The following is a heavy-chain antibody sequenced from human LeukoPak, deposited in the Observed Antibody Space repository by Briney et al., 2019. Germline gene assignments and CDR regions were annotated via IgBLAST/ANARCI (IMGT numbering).Heavy chain of an antibody. D-gene: IGHD2-15*01. Sequence: SVKVSCKASGRTFSSYAISWVRQAPGQGLEWMGGIIPIFGTANYAQKFQGRVTITADKSTSTAYMELSSLRSEDTAVYYCARSAYCSGGSCYGESDYWGQGTLVTVSS. V-gene: IGHV1-69*06. CDR1: GRTFSSYA. J-gene: IGHJ4*02. CDR3: ARSAYCSGGSCYGESDY. CDR2: IIPIFGTA.